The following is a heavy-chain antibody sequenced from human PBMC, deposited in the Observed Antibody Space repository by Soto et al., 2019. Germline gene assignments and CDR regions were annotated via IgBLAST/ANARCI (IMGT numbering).Heavy chain of an antibody. CDR1: GYTFTEHY. CDR2: INPHSGGA. Sequence: GASVKVSCKASGYTFTEHYIHWMRQAPGQGLEWMGRINPHSGGANFAQKFQGRVTMTRDTSVNTVYMELSRLKSDDTAVFYCAIHYIPPSVQQWLEINDYWGQGALVTVSS. CDR3: AIHYIPPSVQQWLEINDY. D-gene: IGHD6-19*01. V-gene: IGHV1-2*06. J-gene: IGHJ4*02.